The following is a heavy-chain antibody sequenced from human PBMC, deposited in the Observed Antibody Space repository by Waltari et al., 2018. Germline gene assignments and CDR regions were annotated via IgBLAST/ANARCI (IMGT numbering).Heavy chain of an antibody. CDR3: GKDPNGDYVGGFDF. J-gene: IGHJ3*01. D-gene: IGHD4-17*01. CDR1: GFTESRNY. Sequence: EVQLVETGAGLIQPGGSLRLSCAASGFTESRNYITWVRQTPRKGLEWISGISASGATTYYADSVRGRFSISRDNSKNTVYLQMSSLRAEDTALYYCGKDPNGDYVGGFDFWGQGTQVTVSS. CDR2: SASGATT. V-gene: IGHV3-53*02.